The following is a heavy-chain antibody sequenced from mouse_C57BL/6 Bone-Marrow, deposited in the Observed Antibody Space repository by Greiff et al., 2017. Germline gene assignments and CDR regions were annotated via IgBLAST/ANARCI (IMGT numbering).Heavy chain of an antibody. CDR1: GFTFSDYG. CDR3: ARLRGYYPYWYFDV. V-gene: IGHV5-17*01. J-gene: IGHJ1*03. CDR2: ISSGSSTI. Sequence: EVKLVESGGGLVKPGGSLKLSCAASGFTFSDYGMHWVRQAPEKGLEWVAYISSGSSTIYYADTVKGRFTFSRDNAKHTLFLQMTSLRSEDTAMYYCARLRGYYPYWYFDVWGTGTTVTVSS. D-gene: IGHD2-3*01.